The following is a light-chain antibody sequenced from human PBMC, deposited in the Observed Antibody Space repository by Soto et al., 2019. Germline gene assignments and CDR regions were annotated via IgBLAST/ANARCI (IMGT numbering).Light chain of an antibody. Sequence: EIVLTQSPGTLSLSPGEGATVSCRVSQSINSKSLVWYQRKFGQAPRLLIYNTSSRATGIPDRFSGSGSGTDFTLSNSRLEPEDFAVYYCQHYGGSFIFGPGTKVDFK. J-gene: IGKJ3*01. CDR3: QHYGGSFI. CDR2: NTS. V-gene: IGKV3-20*01. CDR1: QSINSKS.